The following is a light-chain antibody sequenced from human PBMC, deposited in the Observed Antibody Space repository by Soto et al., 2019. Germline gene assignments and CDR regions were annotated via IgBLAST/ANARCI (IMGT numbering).Light chain of an antibody. V-gene: IGKV3-20*01. J-gene: IGKJ4*01. CDR1: QTGATS. CDR2: GET. CDR3: QRSGGSVS. Sequence: EIVLTQSPGTLPLSPGDTATLPCKASQTGATSSSWYQQQPRQPPSLLIYGETFRATGIPDRFSASGSGTDFTLTSDRLEPEHFAVYYSQRSGGSVSVGGGPKVE.